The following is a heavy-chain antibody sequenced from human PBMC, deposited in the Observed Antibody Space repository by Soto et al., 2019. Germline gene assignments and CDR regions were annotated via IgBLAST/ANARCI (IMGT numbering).Heavy chain of an antibody. CDR3: ARGFTGL. Sequence: EVHLVESGGGLVQPGGSLRLSCAASGFTFSSYSMNWVRQAPGKGLEWVSYIIGSSSAIYYADSVKGRFTVSRDNAKNSLYLQMNSLRAEDTAVYYCARGFTGLWGHGTLVTVSS. J-gene: IGHJ4*01. D-gene: IGHD3-16*01. CDR2: IIGSSSAI. CDR1: GFTFSSYS. V-gene: IGHV3-48*01.